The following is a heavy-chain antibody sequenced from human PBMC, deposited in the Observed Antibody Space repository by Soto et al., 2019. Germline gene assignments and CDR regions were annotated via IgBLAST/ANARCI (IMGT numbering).Heavy chain of an antibody. CDR3: AREAPPTWN. J-gene: IGHJ4*02. V-gene: IGHV1-18*01. CDR1: GYTFTSYY. Sequence: QVQLVQSGAEVKKPGASVKVSCKASGYTFTSYYISWVRQAPGQGLEWMGWISGYNGNTNYAQKLQGRVTMTTDTPTSTAYMELRARSAADTAVYSGAREAPPTWNWGQGPLVTVSS. D-gene: IGHD1-1*01. CDR2: ISGYNGNT.